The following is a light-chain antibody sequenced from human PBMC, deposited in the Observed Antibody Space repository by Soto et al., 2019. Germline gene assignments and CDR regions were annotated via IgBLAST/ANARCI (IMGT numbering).Light chain of an antibody. J-gene: IGKJ5*01. Sequence: FVLTQSPGTLSLSPGERATLSCRASQTVRNNYLAWYQQKPGQAPRLLIYDASSRATGIPDRFSGGGSGTEFTLTISSLQSEDFAVYYCQQYNTWPPITFGQGTRLEIK. CDR2: DAS. CDR1: QTVRNNY. CDR3: QQYNTWPPIT. V-gene: IGKV3-20*01.